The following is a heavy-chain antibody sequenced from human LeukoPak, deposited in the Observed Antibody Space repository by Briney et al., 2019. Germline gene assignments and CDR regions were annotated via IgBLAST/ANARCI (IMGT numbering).Heavy chain of an antibody. V-gene: IGHV3-30*02. D-gene: IGHD2-21*01. CDR3: ARGGARDIWYFAY. CDR1: GFTFSAYG. Sequence: PGGSLRLSCEVSGFTFSAYGIHWVRQSPGKGLEWGAFVRYDGRDKFYADSVKGRFIVSKDNSRATLQLQMNSLISEDTAVYFCARGGARDIWYFAYWGQGIRVTVSS. CDR2: VRYDGRDK. J-gene: IGHJ4*02.